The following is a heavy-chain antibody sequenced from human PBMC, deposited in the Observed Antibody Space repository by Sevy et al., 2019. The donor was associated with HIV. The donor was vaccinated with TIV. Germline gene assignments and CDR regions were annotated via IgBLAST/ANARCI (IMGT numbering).Heavy chain of an antibody. CDR3: AXXPDTEISLENVLRSFEWVFRGKSFDY. D-gene: IGHD3-3*01. J-gene: IGHJ4*02. Sequence: GGSLRLSCAASGFTFSSYEMNWVRQAPGKGLEWVSYISSSGSTIYYADSVKGRFTISRDNSKNTMYLHMNALRAEDTAVYYCAXXPDTEISLENVLRSFEWVFRGKSFDYWGQGTLVTVSS. CDR2: ISSSGSTI. V-gene: IGHV3-48*03. CDR1: GFTFSSYE.